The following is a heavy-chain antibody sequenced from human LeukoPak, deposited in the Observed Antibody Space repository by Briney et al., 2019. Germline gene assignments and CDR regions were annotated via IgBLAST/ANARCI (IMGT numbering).Heavy chain of an antibody. CDR1: GFTFSSYG. CDR3: AKAGCSSTSCYTNC. Sequence: GGSLRLSCAASGFTFSSYGMHWVRQAPGKGLEWVAVTWYDGSNKYYADSVKGRFTISRDNSKNTLYPQMNSLRTDDTAVYHCAKAGCSSTSCYTNCWGQGTLVTVSP. V-gene: IGHV3-30*02. J-gene: IGHJ4*02. D-gene: IGHD2-2*02. CDR2: TWYDGSNK.